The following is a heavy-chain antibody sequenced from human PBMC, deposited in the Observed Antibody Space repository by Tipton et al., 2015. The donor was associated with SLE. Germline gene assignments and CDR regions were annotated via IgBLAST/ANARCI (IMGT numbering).Heavy chain of an antibody. J-gene: IGHJ2*01. D-gene: IGHD2-21*01. Sequence: SLRLSCSASGFTFSGSVMHWVRPTPAMGLEWVAGISQDGGAKHYADSVKGRFAISRDNSRNMLFLDLNSLRPDDTSVYYCARDGTDCGGDCYFDWHFDLWGRGTLVTVSS. CDR1: GFTFSGSV. CDR3: ARDGTDCGGDCYFDWHFDL. V-gene: IGHV3-30*03. CDR2: ISQDGGAK.